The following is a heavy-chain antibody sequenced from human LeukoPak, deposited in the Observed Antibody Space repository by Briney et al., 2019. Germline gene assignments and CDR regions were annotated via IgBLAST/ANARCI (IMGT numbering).Heavy chain of an antibody. CDR3: ARHVVVVAATGGWFDP. Sequence: SETLSLTCTVSGGSISSSSYYWGWIRQPPGKGLEWIGSIYYSGSTYYNPSLKSRVTISVDTSKNQFSLKLSSVTAADTAVYYCARHVVVVAATGGWFDPWGQGTLVTVSS. CDR2: IYYSGST. D-gene: IGHD2-15*01. V-gene: IGHV4-39*01. CDR1: GGSISSSSYY. J-gene: IGHJ5*02.